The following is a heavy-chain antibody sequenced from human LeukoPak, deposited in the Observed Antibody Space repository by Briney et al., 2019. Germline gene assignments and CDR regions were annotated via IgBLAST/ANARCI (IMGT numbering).Heavy chain of an antibody. CDR2: ISYDGSNK. J-gene: IGHJ3*02. CDR1: GFTFSSYA. D-gene: IGHD3-22*01. Sequence: GRSLRLSCAASGFTFSSYAMHWVRQAPGKGLEWVAVISYDGSNKYYADSVKGRFTISRDNSKNTLYLQMNSLRAEDTAVYYCARVKFEAMIVVVTSGAFDIWGQGTMVTVSS. V-gene: IGHV3-30-3*01. CDR3: ARVKFEAMIVVVTSGAFDI.